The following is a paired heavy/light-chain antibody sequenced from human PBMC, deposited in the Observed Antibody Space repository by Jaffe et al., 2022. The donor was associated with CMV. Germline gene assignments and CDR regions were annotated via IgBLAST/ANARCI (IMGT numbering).Light chain of an antibody. CDR2: AAS. CDR1: QSISNY. CDR3: QQSYSTPRT. V-gene: IGKV1-39*01. Sequence: DIQMTQSPSSLSASVGDRVTITCRASQSISNYLNWYQEKPGIAPKVLIYAASSLQGGVPSRFSGSGSGTEFTLTISSLQLEDFGTYYCQQSYSTPRTFGRGTKVEIK. J-gene: IGKJ1*01.
Heavy chain of an antibody. J-gene: IGHJ6*02. V-gene: IGHV4-34*01. CDR1: GGSFSGYF. CDR2: INHSGST. Sequence: QVHLPQWGAGLLKPSETLSLTCAVYGGSFSGYFWTWIRQAPGKGLEWIGEINHSGSTNYNPSLKSRVTISVDTSKNQFSLKLSSVTAADSAVYYCARGVVLMVNAGDYYGMDVWGQGTTVTVSS. CDR3: ARGVVLMVNAGDYYGMDV. D-gene: IGHD2-8*01.